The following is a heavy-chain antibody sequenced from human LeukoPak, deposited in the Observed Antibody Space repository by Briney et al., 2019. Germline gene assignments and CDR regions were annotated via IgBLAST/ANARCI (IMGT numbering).Heavy chain of an antibody. J-gene: IGHJ4*02. CDR2: ISGSGGST. CDR3: AKDIVVVPAAIMPLDY. V-gene: IGHV3-23*01. CDR1: GFPFSSYA. Sequence: GGSLRLSCAASGFPFSSYAMSWVRQAPGKGLEWVSAISGSGGSTYYADSVKGRFTISRDNSKNTLCLQMNSLRAEDTAVYYCAKDIVVVPAAIMPLDYWGQGTLVTVSS. D-gene: IGHD2-2*01.